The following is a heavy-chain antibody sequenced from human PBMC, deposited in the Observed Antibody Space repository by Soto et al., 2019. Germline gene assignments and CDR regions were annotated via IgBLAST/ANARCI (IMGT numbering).Heavy chain of an antibody. CDR2: INPNGGGT. CDR3: AREYSGSYWGSY. D-gene: IGHD1-26*01. Sequence: ASVKVSCKASGYTFIDYIMHWARQAPGQGPEWMGWINPNGGGTNYAQKFRGRVTMTTDTSISTAYMEMSSLRSDDTAVYYCAREYSGSYWGSYWGQGSLVTVSS. V-gene: IGHV1-2*02. CDR1: GYTFIDYI. J-gene: IGHJ4*01.